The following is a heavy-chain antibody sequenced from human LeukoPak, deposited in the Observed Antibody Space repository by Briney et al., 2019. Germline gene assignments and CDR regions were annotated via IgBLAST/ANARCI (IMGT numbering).Heavy chain of an antibody. J-gene: IGHJ4*02. D-gene: IGHD7-27*01. CDR3: AREGWGSDY. Sequence: PSETLSLTCAVYGGSFSGYYWSWIPQPPGKGLEWIGEINHGGSTNYNPSLNSRVTISVDTSKNQFSVKLSSVTAAGTAVHYCAREGWGSDYWGQGTLVTVSS. V-gene: IGHV4-34*01. CDR2: INHGGST. CDR1: GGSFSGYY.